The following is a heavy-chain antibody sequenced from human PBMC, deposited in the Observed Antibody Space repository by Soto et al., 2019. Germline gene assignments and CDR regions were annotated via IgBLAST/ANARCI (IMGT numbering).Heavy chain of an antibody. CDR2: IYYSGRT. Sequence: SETLSLTCTVSGGSINNYYWSWIRQPPGKGLEWIGYIYYSGRTSYNPSLKSRVTISVDTSKNQFSLKLSSVTAADTAVYYCAKHRDLYGNTCYSGVFDPWGQGTLVTVSS. CDR1: GGSINNYY. CDR3: AKHRDLYGNTCYSGVFDP. D-gene: IGHD2-15*01. J-gene: IGHJ5*02. V-gene: IGHV4-59*08.